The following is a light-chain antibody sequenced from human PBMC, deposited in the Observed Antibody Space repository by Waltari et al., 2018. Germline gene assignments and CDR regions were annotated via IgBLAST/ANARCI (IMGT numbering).Light chain of an antibody. CDR1: SRDVGGYNY. Sequence: QSALTQPPSASGSPGPSVTISCTGTSRDVGGYNYVSWYQQHPGKAPTLIIYEVSKRPSGVPDRFSGSKSGNTASLTVSGLQAEDEADYYCSSYAGSNNLVFGTGTKVTVL. CDR3: SSYAGSNNLV. V-gene: IGLV2-8*01. J-gene: IGLJ1*01. CDR2: EVS.